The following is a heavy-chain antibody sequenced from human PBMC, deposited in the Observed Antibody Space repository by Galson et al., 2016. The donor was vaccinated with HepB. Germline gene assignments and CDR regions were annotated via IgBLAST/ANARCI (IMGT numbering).Heavy chain of an antibody. CDR3: ARDSRKFLDK. V-gene: IGHV4-31*03. Sequence: TLSLTCTVAGGSISSGGYYWSWIRQHPGKGLEWIGNIYYNGTTYYNPSLTSRVTLSVDKSKNEISLKLTSVIAADTAIYFCARDSRKFLDKWGQGTLVTVSS. CDR2: IYYNGTT. CDR1: GGSISSGGYY. J-gene: IGHJ4*02.